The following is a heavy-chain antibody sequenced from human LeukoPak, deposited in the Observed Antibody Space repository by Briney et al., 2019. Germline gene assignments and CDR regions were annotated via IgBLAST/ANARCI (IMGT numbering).Heavy chain of an antibody. J-gene: IGHJ4*02. D-gene: IGHD2-15*01. V-gene: IGHV3-23*01. CDR1: GFTVSSNY. CDR2: VSGSGSGA. CDR3: ARGRIAPDY. Sequence: GGSLRLSCAASGFTVSSNYMSWVRQAPGKGLEWVSGVSGSGSGAYYADSVRGRFTISRDNSKNTVFLQMNSLRVEDTAVYYCARGRIAPDYWGQGTLVTVSS.